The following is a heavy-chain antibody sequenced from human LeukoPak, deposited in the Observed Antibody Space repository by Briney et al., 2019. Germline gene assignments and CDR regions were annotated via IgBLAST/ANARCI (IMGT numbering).Heavy chain of an antibody. CDR2: IYYSGST. V-gene: IGHV4-59*01. D-gene: IGHD3-3*01. CDR3: ARAGPQYYDFWSGYYSFDY. Sequence: SETLSLTCTVSGGSTSSYYWSWIRQPPGRGLEWIGYIYYSGSTNYNPSLKSRVTISVDTSKNQFSLKLSSMTAADTAVYYCARAGPQYYDFWSGYYSFDYRGQGTLVTVSS. J-gene: IGHJ4*02. CDR1: GGSTSSYY.